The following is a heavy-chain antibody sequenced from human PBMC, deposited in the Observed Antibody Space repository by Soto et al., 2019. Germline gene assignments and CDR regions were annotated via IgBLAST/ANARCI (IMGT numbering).Heavy chain of an antibody. V-gene: IGHV1-69*08. CDR1: GGTFSSYT. CDR2: IIPILGIA. Sequence: QVQLVQSGAEVKKPGSSVKVSCKASGGTFSSYTISWVRQAPGQGLEWMGRIIPILGIANYAQKFQGRVTIPADKSTSTAYMELSSLRSEATAVYYCAGDWSEPYCGGDCYPQSPHAGNWGQGTLVTVSS. D-gene: IGHD2-21*02. J-gene: IGHJ4*02. CDR3: AGDWSEPYCGGDCYPQSPHAGN.